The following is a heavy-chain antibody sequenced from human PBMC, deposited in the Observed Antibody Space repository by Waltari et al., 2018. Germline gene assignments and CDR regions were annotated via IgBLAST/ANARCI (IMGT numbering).Heavy chain of an antibody. Sequence: QVQLQQWGAGLLKPSETLSLTCAVYGGSFSGYYWSWIRQPPGKGLEWIGEINHSGSTNYNPSLKSRVTISVDTSKNQFSLKLSSVTAADTAVYYCAREYCSSTSCYGAPLGVWGKGTTVTVSS. CDR3: AREYCSSTSCYGAPLGV. V-gene: IGHV4-34*01. D-gene: IGHD2-2*01. J-gene: IGHJ6*04. CDR2: INHSGST. CDR1: GGSFSGYY.